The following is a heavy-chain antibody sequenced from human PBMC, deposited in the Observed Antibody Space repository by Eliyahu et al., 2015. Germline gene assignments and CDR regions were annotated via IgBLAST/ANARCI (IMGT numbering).Heavy chain of an antibody. J-gene: IGHJ6*02. CDR2: ITSTAYV. CDR3: TRGSVGAATLKYPYTLDV. CDR1: FTFRNFN. D-gene: IGHD1-26*01. Sequence: VKPGETLILSCAASFTFRNFNMHWVRQAPGKGLEWVACITSTAYVSYADSLKGRVSISRDDAQNILYLQLHSLRVEDTAVYFCTRGSVGAATLKYPYTLDVWGRGTSVTVSS. V-gene: IGHV3-21*01.